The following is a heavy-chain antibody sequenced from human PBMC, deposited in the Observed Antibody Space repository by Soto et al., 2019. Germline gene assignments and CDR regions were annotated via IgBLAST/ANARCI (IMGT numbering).Heavy chain of an antibody. CDR3: ARVFPRLRYFDWPPYPPKYYGMDV. J-gene: IGHJ6*02. CDR1: GYTFTGYY. V-gene: IGHV1-2*02. CDR2: INPNIGGT. D-gene: IGHD3-9*01. Sequence: ASVKVSCKASGYTFTGYYMHWVRQAPGQGLEWMGWINPNIGGTNYAQKLQGRVTMTRDTSISTAYMELSRLRSDDTAVYYCARVFPRLRYFDWPPYPPKYYGMDVWGQGTTVTVSS.